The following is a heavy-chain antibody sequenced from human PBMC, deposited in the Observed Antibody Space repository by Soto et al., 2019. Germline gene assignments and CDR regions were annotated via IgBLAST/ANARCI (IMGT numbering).Heavy chain of an antibody. CDR2: IKQDGSAI. Sequence: EVQLVESGGGLVQPGGSLRLSCAASGFTLSNYWMYWARQAPGKGLEWVANIKQDGSAINYVDSVKGRFTISRDNAKNSLYLQMNSLRVEDTAVYYCARVTTMGGYWGQGTLVTVSS. CDR1: GFTLSNYW. J-gene: IGHJ4*02. D-gene: IGHD4-17*01. V-gene: IGHV3-7*01. CDR3: ARVTTMGGY.